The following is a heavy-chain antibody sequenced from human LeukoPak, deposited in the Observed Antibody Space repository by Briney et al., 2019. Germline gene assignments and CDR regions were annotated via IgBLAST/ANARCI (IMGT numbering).Heavy chain of an antibody. CDR3: ARGYNGGSDY. J-gene: IGHJ4*02. D-gene: IGHD3-16*01. CDR2: IKQDGGAR. V-gene: IGHV3-7*01. CDR1: GFIVRDYW. Sequence: GGSLRLSCAASGFIVRDYWMNWVRQAPGQGLEWLANIKQDGGARYYVGSVKGRFTISSDSAKSLVYLQMDSLRAEDTATYYGARGYNGGSDYWGQGTLVTVSS.